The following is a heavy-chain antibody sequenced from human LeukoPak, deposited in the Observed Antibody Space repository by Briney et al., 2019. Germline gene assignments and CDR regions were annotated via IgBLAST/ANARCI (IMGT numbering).Heavy chain of an antibody. Sequence: ASVKVSCKVSGYTLTELSMHWVRQAPGKGLEWMGGFDPEDGETIYAQKFQGRVTMTEDTSTNTAYMELRSLRSEDTAVYYCATGDLRWYAFDIWGQGTMVTVSS. CDR1: GYTLTELS. J-gene: IGHJ3*02. CDR3: ATGDLRWYAFDI. V-gene: IGHV1-24*01. CDR2: FDPEDGET. D-gene: IGHD4-23*01.